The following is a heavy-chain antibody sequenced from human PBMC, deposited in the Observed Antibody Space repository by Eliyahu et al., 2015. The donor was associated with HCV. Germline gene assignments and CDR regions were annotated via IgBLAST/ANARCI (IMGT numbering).Heavy chain of an antibody. CDR2: XSSGGNT. V-gene: IGHV4-59*08. J-gene: IGHJ4*02. CDR1: GGSXTNDF. D-gene: IGHD4-23*01. CDR3: ARHSGGDNPGAVDS. Sequence: QVQLQESGPGLVKPSETLSLACXVSGGSXTNDFWSWIRQPPGKGXXWXGFXSSGGNTNXNPALRSRVTMSVDTSNNHFSLRLTSVTAADTAVYFCARHSGGDNPGAVDSWGQGTRVTVSS.